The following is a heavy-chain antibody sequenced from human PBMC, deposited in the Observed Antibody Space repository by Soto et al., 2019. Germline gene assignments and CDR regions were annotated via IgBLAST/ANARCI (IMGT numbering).Heavy chain of an antibody. CDR1: GGSISSSSYY. CDR2: IYYSGST. V-gene: IGHV4-39*01. J-gene: IGHJ6*03. CDR3: ARRVVPAAPHYYYYYYMDV. D-gene: IGHD2-2*01. Sequence: QLQLQESGPGLVKPSETLSLTCTVSGGSISSSSYYWGWIRQPPGKGLEWIGSIYYSGSTYYNPSLKSRVTISVDTSKNQFSLKLSSVTAADTAVYYCARRVVPAAPHYYYYYYMDVWGKGTTVTVSS.